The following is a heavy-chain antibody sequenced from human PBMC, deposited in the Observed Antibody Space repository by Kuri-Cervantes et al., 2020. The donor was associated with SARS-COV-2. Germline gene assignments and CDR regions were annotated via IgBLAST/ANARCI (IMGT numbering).Heavy chain of an antibody. Sequence: ASVKVSCKASGYTFTSYYMHWVRQAPGQGLEWMGIINPSGGSTSYAQKFQGRVTMTRDTSTSTVYMELSSLRSEDTAVYYCARDRWVVVVTGKRGIGAFDIWGQGTMVTVSS. V-gene: IGHV1-46*01. CDR1: GYTFTSYY. J-gene: IGHJ3*02. D-gene: IGHD2-21*02. CDR3: ARDRWVVVVTGKRGIGAFDI. CDR2: INPSGGST.